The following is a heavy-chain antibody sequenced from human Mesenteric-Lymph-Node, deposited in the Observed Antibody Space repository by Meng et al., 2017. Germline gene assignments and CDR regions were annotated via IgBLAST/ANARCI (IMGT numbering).Heavy chain of an antibody. CDR1: GGSGRNDQW. D-gene: IGHD4-17*01. CDR3: TTLYGDSIS. J-gene: IGHJ4*02. V-gene: IGHV4-4*02. CDR2: IYHSGRT. Sequence: QGPLQWSGPGLVQPSQPLSLTCTVSGGSGRNDQWWSWGRQAPGKGLEWIGEIYHSGRTNYNPSVKSRVSMSVDKSQNHFSLRLSSVTAADTAVYYCTTLYGDSISWGQGTLVTVSS.